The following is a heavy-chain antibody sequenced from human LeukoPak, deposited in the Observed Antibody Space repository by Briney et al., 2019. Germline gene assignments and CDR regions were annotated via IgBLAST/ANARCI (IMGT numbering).Heavy chain of an antibody. CDR1: GYSISSGFY. V-gene: IGHV4-38-2*01. J-gene: IGHJ6*03. D-gene: IGHD5/OR15-5a*01. Sequence: PSETLSLTCVVSGYSISSGFYWGWIRQPPGKGLEWIGSVYHSESTYYNPSLKSQVTISVDTSKNHFSLNLRSVTAADTAVYYCARVYGGYYYYMDVWGKGTTVTVSS. CDR2: VYHSEST. CDR3: ARVYGGYYYYMDV.